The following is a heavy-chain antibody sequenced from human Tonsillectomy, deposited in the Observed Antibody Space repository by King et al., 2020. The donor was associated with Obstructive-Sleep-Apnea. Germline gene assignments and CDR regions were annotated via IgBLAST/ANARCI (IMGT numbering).Heavy chain of an antibody. CDR3: AKDGAGAAAFFDS. CDR1: GFTFSGYG. Sequence: VQLVESGGGVVQPGRSLRLSCAASGFTFSGYGMHWVRQAPGKGLEWVAFIRYDGSNKYYADSVKGRFTISRDNSKNTLYLQMISLGVEDTAVYYCAKDGAGAAAFFDSWGQGTLVTVSS. D-gene: IGHD6-25*01. V-gene: IGHV3-30*02. CDR2: IRYDGSNK. J-gene: IGHJ4*02.